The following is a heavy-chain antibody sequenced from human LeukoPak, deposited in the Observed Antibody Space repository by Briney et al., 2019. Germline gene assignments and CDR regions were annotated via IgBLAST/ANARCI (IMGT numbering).Heavy chain of an antibody. CDR2: INHSGST. CDR1: GGSFSGYY. Sequence: SETLSLTCAVYGGSFSGYYWSWIRQPPGKGLEWIGEINHSGSTNYNPSLKSRVTISVDTSKNQFSLKLSSVTAADTAVYYYARGSPAGYDFWSGYRNHYFDYWGQGTLVTVSS. J-gene: IGHJ4*02. D-gene: IGHD3-3*01. CDR3: ARGSPAGYDFWSGYRNHYFDY. V-gene: IGHV4-34*01.